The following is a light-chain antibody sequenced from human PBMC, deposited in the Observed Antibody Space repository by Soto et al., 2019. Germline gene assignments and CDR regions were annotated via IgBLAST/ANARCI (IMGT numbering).Light chain of an antibody. V-gene: IGKV3-20*01. Sequence: EREMTQSPATLYVSPRERATLTCRASQSIRSPLAWYQQKPGQAPRLLIYGASNRATGIPDRFSGSGSGTDFTLTMSRLERGAFAVYYGQQYCSSFSVGRGTKVDIK. CDR3: QQYCSSFS. CDR1: QSIRSP. CDR2: GAS. J-gene: IGKJ3*01.